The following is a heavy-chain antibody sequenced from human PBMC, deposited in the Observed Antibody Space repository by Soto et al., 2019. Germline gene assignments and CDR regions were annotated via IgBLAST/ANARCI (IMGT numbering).Heavy chain of an antibody. D-gene: IGHD1-26*01. CDR1: GCTFTTYW. CDR2: IKQDGSER. J-gene: IGHJ4*02. V-gene: IGHV3-7*01. Sequence: GGSLRLSCAASGCTFTTYWMSWVRQAPGKGLEWVASIKQDGSERYFVDSVKGRFTISRDNAKNSLILQMNSLRAEDTAVSYCPRVGGHTGSPGDFDCWRQGTLVTVSS. CDR3: PRVGGHTGSPGDFDC.